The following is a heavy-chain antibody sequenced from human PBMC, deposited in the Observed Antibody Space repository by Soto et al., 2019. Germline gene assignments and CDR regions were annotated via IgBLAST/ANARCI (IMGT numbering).Heavy chain of an antibody. D-gene: IGHD3-3*01. CDR3: ASLDFWSGYYSPIFDY. CDR1: GYSFTSYW. Sequence: PGESLKISCKGSGYSFTSYWIGWVRQMPGKGLEWMGIIYPGDSDTRYSPSFQGQVTISADKSISTAYLQWSSLKASDTAMFYCASLDFWSGYYSPIFDYWGQGTLVTVSS. CDR2: IYPGDSDT. J-gene: IGHJ4*02. V-gene: IGHV5-51*01.